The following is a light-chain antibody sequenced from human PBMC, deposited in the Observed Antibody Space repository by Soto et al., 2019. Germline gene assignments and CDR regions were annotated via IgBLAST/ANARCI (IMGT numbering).Light chain of an antibody. Sequence: QSALTQPASVSESPGQSITISCTGTNSDIGGYNYVSWYQQHPGKAPKLMIYDVSNRPSGVSYRFSGSKSGNTASLTISGLQAEDEADYYCSSYTSRSTLGVFGGGTQLTVL. V-gene: IGLV2-14*03. CDR3: SSYTSRSTLGV. CDR2: DVS. CDR1: NSDIGGYNY. J-gene: IGLJ2*01.